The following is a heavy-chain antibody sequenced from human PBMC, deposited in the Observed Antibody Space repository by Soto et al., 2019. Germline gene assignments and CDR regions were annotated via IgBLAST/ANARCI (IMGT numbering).Heavy chain of an antibody. CDR3: ARDSSADAFDI. J-gene: IGHJ3*02. CDR1: GGCISSYY. Sequence: QVQLQESGPGLVKPSETLSLTCTVSGGCISSYYWSWIRQPAGKGLEGFGRIYNSGSTNYNPSLKSRVTMPVDTSNNHFSLKLSSVTAADTAVYYCARDSSADAFDIWGQGTMVTVSS. V-gene: IGHV4-4*07. CDR2: IYNSGST. D-gene: IGHD2-2*01.